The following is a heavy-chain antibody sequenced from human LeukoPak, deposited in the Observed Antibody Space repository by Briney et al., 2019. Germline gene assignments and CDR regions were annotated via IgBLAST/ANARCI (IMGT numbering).Heavy chain of an antibody. Sequence: SETLSLTCTVSGGSISSYYWSWIRQPPGKGLEWIGYIYYSGSTNYNPSLKSRVTISVDTSKNQFSLKLSSVTAADTAIYYCARVGRGDHTWGSYSCDHWGQGTLVSVSS. D-gene: IGHD3-16*01. V-gene: IGHV4-59*01. J-gene: IGHJ4*02. CDR2: IYYSGST. CDR3: ARVGRGDHTWGSYSCDH. CDR1: GGSISSYY.